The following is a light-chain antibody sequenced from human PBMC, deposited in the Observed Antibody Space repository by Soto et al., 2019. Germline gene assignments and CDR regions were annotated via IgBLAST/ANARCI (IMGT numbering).Light chain of an antibody. V-gene: IGLV1-44*01. CDR2: SNN. CDR1: SSNIGSNT. J-gene: IGLJ3*02. CDR3: AAWDDSLNGWV. Sequence: QHVLTQPPSASGTPGQRVTISCSGSSSNIGSNTVNWYQQLPGTAPKLLIYSNNQRPSGVPDRFSGSKSGTSASLAISGLQSEDEADYYCAAWDDSLNGWVFGGGTKLTVL.